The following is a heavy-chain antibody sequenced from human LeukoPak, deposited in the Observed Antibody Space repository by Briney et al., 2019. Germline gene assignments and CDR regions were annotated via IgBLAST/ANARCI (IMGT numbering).Heavy chain of an antibody. J-gene: IGHJ6*02. V-gene: IGHV3-9*01. D-gene: IGHD1-26*01. CDR3: AKHMRATNTYSFFGLDV. CDR2: INWNGGGT. Sequence: GRSLRLSCAATGFTFKDYGMHWVRHPPGKGLEWVSSINWNGGGTDYADPVKGRFNISRDNAKNSLYLQLSSLRPEDTALYYCAKHMRATNTYSFFGLDVWGQGTTVTVSS. CDR1: GFTFKDYG.